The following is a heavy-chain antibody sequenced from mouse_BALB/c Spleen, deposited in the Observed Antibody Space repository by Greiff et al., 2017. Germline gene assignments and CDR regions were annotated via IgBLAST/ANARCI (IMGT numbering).Heavy chain of an antibody. CDR2: IDPSDSET. J-gene: IGHJ4*01. Sequence: VKLQESGPQLVRPGASVKISCKASGYSFTSYWMHWVKQRPGQGLEWIGMIDPSDSETRLNQKFKDKATLTVDKSSSTAYMQLSSPTSEDSAVYYCARWGSLYAMDYWGQGTSVTVSS. V-gene: IGHV1S126*01. D-gene: IGHD6-2*01. CDR1: GYSFTSYW. CDR3: ARWGSLYAMDY.